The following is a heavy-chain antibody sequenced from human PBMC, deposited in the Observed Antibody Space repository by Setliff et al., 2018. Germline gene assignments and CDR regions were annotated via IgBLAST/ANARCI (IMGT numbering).Heavy chain of an antibody. CDR2: VYNSGST. CDR1: GDSMNDNH. D-gene: IGHD2-21*01. V-gene: IGHV4-59*01. Sequence: PSETLSLTCNVSGDSMNDNHWTWIRQLPGKGLEWIGFVYNSGSTTYNPSLKSRVTIPVDTSKNQFSLKLSSVTAADTAVYSCARAGDGYSKYNAWFDPWGQGTLVTVSS. J-gene: IGHJ5*02. CDR3: ARAGDGYSKYNAWFDP.